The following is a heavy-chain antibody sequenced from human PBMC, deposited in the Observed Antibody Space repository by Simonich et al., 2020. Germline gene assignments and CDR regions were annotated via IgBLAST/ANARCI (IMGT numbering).Heavy chain of an antibody. J-gene: IGHJ3*02. CDR1: GFTFSSYA. Sequence: GGGLVQPGGSLRLSCAASGFTFSSYARSWVRQSPGKGLELVSAISGSGSSTYYADSVKGRFTISRDNSTNTLYLKMNSLRAEDTAVYYCAKDLGERITMIVVVIDAFDIWGQGTMVTVSS. CDR2: ISGSGSST. D-gene: IGHD3-22*01. V-gene: IGHV3-23*01. CDR3: AKDLGERITMIVVVIDAFDI.